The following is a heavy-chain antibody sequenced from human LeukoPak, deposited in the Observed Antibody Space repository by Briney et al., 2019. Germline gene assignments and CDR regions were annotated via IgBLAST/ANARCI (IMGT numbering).Heavy chain of an antibody. V-gene: IGHV4-39*01. D-gene: IGHD3-22*01. CDR2: IFYSGST. CDR1: GGSLSSSSYY. Sequence: PSETLSLTCTVSGGSLSSSSYYWGWLRQPPGKELEWTGSIFYSGSTYYTPSLQSRVTISVDTSKNQFSLKLSSVTAADTAVYYCAIGSGYYYGDDAFDIWGQGTMVTVSS. CDR3: AIGSGYYYGDDAFDI. J-gene: IGHJ3*02.